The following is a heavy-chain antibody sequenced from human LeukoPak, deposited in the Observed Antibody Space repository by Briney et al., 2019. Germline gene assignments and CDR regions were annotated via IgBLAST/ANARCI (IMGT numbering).Heavy chain of an antibody. J-gene: IGHJ4*02. CDR1: GFTVSSNY. V-gene: IGHV3-53*01. CDR3: ARAGGYIYGYDY. CDR2: LYSGGST. Sequence: PGGSLRLSCAASGFTVSSNYMSWVRQAPGKGLEWVSVLYSGGSTYYADSVKGRFTISRDNSKNTLYLQMNSLGAEDTAVYYCARAGGYIYGYDYWGQGTLVTVSS. D-gene: IGHD5-18*01.